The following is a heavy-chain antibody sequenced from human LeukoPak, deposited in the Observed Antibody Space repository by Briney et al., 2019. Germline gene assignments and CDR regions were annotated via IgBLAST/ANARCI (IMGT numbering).Heavy chain of an antibody. CDR1: GFTFSSYW. CDR2: IKQDGSEK. J-gene: IGHJ6*03. D-gene: IGHD6-19*01. Sequence: GGSLRLSCAASGFTFSSYWMSWVRQAPGKGLEWVANIKQDGSEKYYVDSVKGRFTISRDNAKNSLYLQMNSLRAEDTAVYYCARDSATQLTSGWYVGYYYYYMDVWGKGTTVTISS. V-gene: IGHV3-7*01. CDR3: ARDSATQLTSGWYVGYYYYYMDV.